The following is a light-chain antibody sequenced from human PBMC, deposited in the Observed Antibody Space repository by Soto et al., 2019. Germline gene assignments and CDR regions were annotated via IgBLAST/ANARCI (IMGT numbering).Light chain of an antibody. V-gene: IGLV2-23*02. J-gene: IGLJ1*01. CDR1: SSDVGSYNL. CDR3: CSYAGSRTFYV. CDR2: EIT. Sequence: QSVLTQPASVSGSPGQSITISCTGTSSDVGSYNLVSWYQQHPGKAPQLLISEITKRPSGVANRFSGSTSGNTASLTISGLPAEDEASYYCCSYAGSRTFYVFGTGTKVTVL.